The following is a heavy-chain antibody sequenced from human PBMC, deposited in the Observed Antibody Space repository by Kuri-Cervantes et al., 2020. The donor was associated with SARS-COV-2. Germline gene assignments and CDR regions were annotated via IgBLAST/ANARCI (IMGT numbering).Heavy chain of an antibody. Sequence: GESLKISCAASGFTFSNAWMNWVRQAPGKGLEWVGRIKSKTDGGTTDYAAPVKGRFTISRDDSKNTLYLQMNSLKTEDTAVYYCTSQSPLFSSPDYWGQGTLVTCSS. V-gene: IGHV3-15*07. CDR3: TSQSPLFSSPDY. CDR2: IKSKTDGGTT. CDR1: GFTFSNAW. D-gene: IGHD6-13*01. J-gene: IGHJ4*02.